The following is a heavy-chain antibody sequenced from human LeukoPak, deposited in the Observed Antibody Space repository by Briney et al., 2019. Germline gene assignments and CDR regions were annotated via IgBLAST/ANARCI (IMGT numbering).Heavy chain of an antibody. J-gene: IGHJ4*02. V-gene: IGHV3-30-3*01. Sequence: GRSLRLSCAASGFTFSTYAMHWVRQAPGKGLEWVAVISYDGSKKYYADSVKGRFTISRDNSKNTPYLQMNSLRAEDTAVYYCARDPTPIAAAGPPYFDYWGQGTLVTVSS. CDR2: ISYDGSKK. CDR3: ARDPTPIAAAGPPYFDY. CDR1: GFTFSTYA. D-gene: IGHD6-13*01.